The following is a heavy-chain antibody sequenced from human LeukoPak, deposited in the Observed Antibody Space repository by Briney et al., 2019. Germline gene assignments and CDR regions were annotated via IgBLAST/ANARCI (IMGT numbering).Heavy chain of an antibody. Sequence: PGGSLRLSCAASGFTFSTYAMTWVRQAPGKGLEWVSAINGNGRYTYYADSVKGRFTISRDNSKNTLFLQMNSLRAEDTAIYFCAKDIAQGNQYLMPLPGYWGQGTLDTLSS. J-gene: IGHJ1*01. CDR1: GFTFSTYA. D-gene: IGHD1-14*01. CDR3: AKDIAQGNQYLMPLPGY. CDR2: INGNGRYT. V-gene: IGHV3-23*01.